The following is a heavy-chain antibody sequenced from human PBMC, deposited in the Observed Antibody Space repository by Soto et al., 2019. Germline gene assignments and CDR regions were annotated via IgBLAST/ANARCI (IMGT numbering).Heavy chain of an antibody. CDR2: IYHSGST. D-gene: IGHD3-22*01. CDR3: ARELYYYDSSGYYYWYGAFDI. V-gene: IGHV4-4*02. J-gene: IGHJ3*02. Sequence: SETLSLTCAVSGGSISSSNWWSWVRQPPGKGLEWIGEIYHSGSTNYNPSLKSRVTISVDKSKNQFSLKLSSVTAADTAVYYCARELYYYDSSGYYYWYGAFDIWGQGTMVTVSS. CDR1: GGSISSSNW.